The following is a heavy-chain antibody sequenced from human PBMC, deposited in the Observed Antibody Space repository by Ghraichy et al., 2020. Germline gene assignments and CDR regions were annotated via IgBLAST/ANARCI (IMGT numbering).Heavy chain of an antibody. V-gene: IGHV3-30*04. D-gene: IGHD3-22*01. CDR1: GFTFSSYA. Sequence: SLNISCAASGFTFSSYAMHWVRQAPGKGLEWVAVISYDGSNKYYADSVKGRFTISRDNSKNTLYLQMNSLRAEDTAVYYCARDPTEIPYYYDSSGYPDYWGQGTLVTVSS. CDR2: ISYDGSNK. CDR3: ARDPTEIPYYYDSSGYPDY. J-gene: IGHJ4*02.